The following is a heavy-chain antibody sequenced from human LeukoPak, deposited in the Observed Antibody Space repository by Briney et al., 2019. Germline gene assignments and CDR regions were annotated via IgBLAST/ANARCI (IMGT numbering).Heavy chain of an antibody. V-gene: IGHV3-23*01. CDR2: VSGSGGSS. CDR3: AKERTSEGYFDY. D-gene: IGHD1-1*01. J-gene: IGHJ4*02. CDR1: GFTFSTYA. Sequence: PGGSLRLSCAASGFTFSTYAMSWVRQALGKGLEWVSAVSGSGGSSYYADSVRGRFTISRDNSKNTPYLQMNSLRAEDTAVYYCAKERTSEGYFDYWGQGTLVTVSS.